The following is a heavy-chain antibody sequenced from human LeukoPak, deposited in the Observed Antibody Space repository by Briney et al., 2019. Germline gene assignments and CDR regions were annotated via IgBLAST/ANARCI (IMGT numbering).Heavy chain of an antibody. D-gene: IGHD5-18*01. J-gene: IGHJ4*02. CDR3: ARDKYVMDTAMVGPIFDY. V-gene: IGHV3-7*01. CDR1: GFTFSSYW. CDR2: IKQDGSEK. Sequence: PGGSLRLSCAASGFTFSSYWMSWVRQAPGKGLEWVANIKQDGSEKYYVDSVKGRFTISRDNAKNSLYLQMNSLRAEDTAVYYCARDKYVMDTAMVGPIFDYWGQGTLVTVSS.